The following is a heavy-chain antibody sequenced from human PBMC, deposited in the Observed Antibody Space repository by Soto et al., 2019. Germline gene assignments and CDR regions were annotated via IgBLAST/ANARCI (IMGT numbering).Heavy chain of an antibody. Sequence: QVHLVQYGAEVKKHGASVKVSCQGSGYAFTTYGITWVRQAPGQGLEWMGWISAHNGNTNYAQKHEGRVTVTRDTSTSTAYMELRSLRYDDTAVYYCARGRYGDYWGQGALVTVSS. CDR1: GYAFTTYG. J-gene: IGHJ4*02. CDR3: ARGRYGDY. V-gene: IGHV1-18*01. D-gene: IGHD1-1*01. CDR2: ISAHNGNT.